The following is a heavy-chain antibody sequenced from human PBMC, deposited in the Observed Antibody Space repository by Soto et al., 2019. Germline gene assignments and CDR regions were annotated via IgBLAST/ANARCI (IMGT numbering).Heavy chain of an antibody. V-gene: IGHV4-59*01. J-gene: IGHJ4*01. D-gene: IGHD6-19*01. CDR2: IYYSGST. CDR1: GGSISRYY. Sequence: QVQLQESGPGLVKPSETLSLTCTVSGGSISRYYWSWIRQPPGKGLEWIGYIYYSGSTNYNPSLKSQVTLAVDTSKDQFSLKLSSVRAADTAVYYCARGSHSSGWSSPFEYWGQGTLGHVSS. CDR3: ARGSHSSGWSSPFEY.